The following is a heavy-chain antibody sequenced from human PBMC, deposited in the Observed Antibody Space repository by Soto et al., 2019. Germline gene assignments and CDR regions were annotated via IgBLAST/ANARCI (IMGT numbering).Heavy chain of an antibody. D-gene: IGHD2-2*03. Sequence: GASVKVSCKASGFTFTSSAVQWVRQARGQRLEWIGWIVVGSGNTNYAQKFQERVTITRDMSTSTAYMELSSLRSEDTAVYYCSAERIGYCSSTSCYEAIVWTRGEFDYWGQGTLVTVSS. CDR2: IVVGSGNT. J-gene: IGHJ4*02. CDR1: GFTFTSSA. V-gene: IGHV1-58*01. CDR3: SAERIGYCSSTSCYEAIVWTRGEFDY.